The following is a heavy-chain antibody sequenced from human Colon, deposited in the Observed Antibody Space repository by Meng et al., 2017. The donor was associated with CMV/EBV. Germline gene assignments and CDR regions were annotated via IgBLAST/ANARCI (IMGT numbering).Heavy chain of an antibody. CDR1: VYIIRRQT. Sequence: QVQLVQSGDEVKKPGSSVKVSCKTSVYIIRRQTVSWVRQAPGKGLEWMGKIAPIFGTIKYAEKFQGRVTITADHPTSTVYMELISLRSDDTAVYYCARDWAWTHDYWGQGTLVTVSS. CDR3: ARDWAWTHDY. J-gene: IGHJ4*02. V-gene: IGHV1-69*08. D-gene: IGHD1-1*01. CDR2: IAPIFGTI.